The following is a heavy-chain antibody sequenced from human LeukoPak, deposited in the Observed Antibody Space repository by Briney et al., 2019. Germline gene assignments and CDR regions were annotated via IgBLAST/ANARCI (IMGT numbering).Heavy chain of an antibody. CDR2: LSAYKGNT. J-gene: IGHJ3*01. D-gene: IGHD3-10*01. CDR1: GYTFSTYG. CDR3: ARDLYYYGSGSYYDVFDV. V-gene: IGHV1-18*01. Sequence: EASVKVSCKASGYTFSTYGISWVRQAPGQGLEWMGWLSAYKGNTYYAQKLQGRATMTTDTSTSTAYMELRSLRSDDTAIYYCARDLYYYGSGSYYDVFDVWGQGTMVTVSS.